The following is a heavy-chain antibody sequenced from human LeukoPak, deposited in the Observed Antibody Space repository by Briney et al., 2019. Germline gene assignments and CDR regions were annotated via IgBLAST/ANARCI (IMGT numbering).Heavy chain of an antibody. CDR2: IIPILGIA. CDR1: GGTFSSYA. J-gene: IGHJ4*02. V-gene: IGHV1-69*04. CDR3: ASPSNRPYGSGSFGGDYFDY. Sequence: SVKVSCKASGGTFSSYAISWVRQAPGQGLEWMGRIIPILGIANYAQKFQGRVTITVDKSTSTAYMELSSLRSEDTAVYYCASPSNRPYGSGSFGGDYFDYWGQGTLVTVSS. D-gene: IGHD3-10*01.